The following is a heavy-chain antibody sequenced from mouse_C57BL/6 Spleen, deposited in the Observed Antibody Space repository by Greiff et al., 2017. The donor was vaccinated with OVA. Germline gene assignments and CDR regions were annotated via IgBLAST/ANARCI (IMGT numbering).Heavy chain of an antibody. V-gene: IGHV1-63*01. J-gene: IGHJ4*01. D-gene: IGHD1-1*01. Sequence: QVQLQQSGAELVRPGPSVKMSCKASGYTFTNYWIGWAKQRPGHGLEWIGDIYPGGGYTNYNEKFKGKATLTADKSSSTAYMQFSSLTSEDSAIYYCARNTDYYGSSYYAMDYWGQGTSVTVSS. CDR3: ARNTDYYGSSYYAMDY. CDR2: IYPGGGYT. CDR1: GYTFTNYW.